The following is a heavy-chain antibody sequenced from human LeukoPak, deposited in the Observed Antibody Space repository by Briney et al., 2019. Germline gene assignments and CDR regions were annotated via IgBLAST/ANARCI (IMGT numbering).Heavy chain of an antibody. D-gene: IGHD6-19*01. J-gene: IGHJ4*02. Sequence: ASVKVSCTASVYTFTVYYMHWVRQAPGQGLEWMGWIIPNSGGTNYAQKFQGRVTMTRDTSISTAYMELSRLRSDDTAVYYGARSSGWYGFDYWGQGTLVTVSS. CDR3: ARSSGWYGFDY. CDR2: IIPNSGGT. CDR1: VYTFTVYY. V-gene: IGHV1-2*02.